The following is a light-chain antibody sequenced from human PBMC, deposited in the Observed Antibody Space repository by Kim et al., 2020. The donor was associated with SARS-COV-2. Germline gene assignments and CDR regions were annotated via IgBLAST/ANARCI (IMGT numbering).Light chain of an antibody. CDR2: GAS. CDR1: QGVSNS. Sequence: ASVEDTVTITCRASQGVSNSLAWYQHKPGKAPKLLMYGASRLQSGVPSRFSGSGSGTDYTLTISSLQPEDLGTFYCQQSYGFPWTFGQGTKVDIK. J-gene: IGKJ1*01. CDR3: QQSYGFPWT. V-gene: IGKV1-NL1*01.